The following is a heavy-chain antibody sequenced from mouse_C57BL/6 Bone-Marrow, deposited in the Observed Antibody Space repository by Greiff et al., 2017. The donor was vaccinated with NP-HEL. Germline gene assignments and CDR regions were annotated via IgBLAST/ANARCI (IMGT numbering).Heavy chain of an antibody. CDR3: ARHGTTVVAYYFDY. CDR2: ISSGGSYT. D-gene: IGHD1-1*01. V-gene: IGHV5-6*01. J-gene: IGHJ2*01. CDR1: GFTFSSYG. Sequence: EVKVVESGGDLVKPGGSLKLSCAASGFTFSSYGMSWVRQTPDKRLEWVATISSGGSYTYYPDSVKGRFTISRDNAKNTLYLQMSSLKSEDTAMYYCARHGTTVVAYYFDYWGQGTTLTVSS.